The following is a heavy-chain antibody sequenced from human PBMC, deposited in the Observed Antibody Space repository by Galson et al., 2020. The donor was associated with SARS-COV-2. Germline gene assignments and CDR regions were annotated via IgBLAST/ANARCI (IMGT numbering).Heavy chain of an antibody. CDR1: GVSISSYY. D-gene: IGHD3-22*01. CDR3: ARESYDSSGYYLAYFAY. CDR2: ISYSGST. J-gene: IGHJ4*02. V-gene: IGHV4-59*01. Sequence: SETLSLTCTVSGVSISSYYWSWIRRPPGKGLEWIGYISYSGSTNYNPSLKSRVTISVDTSKNQFSLKLGSVTAADTAVYYCARESYDSSGYYLAYFAYWGQGTLVTVSS.